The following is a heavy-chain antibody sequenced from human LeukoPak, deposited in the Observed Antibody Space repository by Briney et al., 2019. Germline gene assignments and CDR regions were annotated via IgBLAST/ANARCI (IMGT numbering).Heavy chain of an antibody. J-gene: IGHJ4*02. CDR2: ISGRGSST. CDR1: GFTFSTYA. CDR3: ASLHYGDYGDY. V-gene: IGHV3-23*01. D-gene: IGHD4-17*01. Sequence: PGGSLRLSCAASGFTFSTYAMSWVRQAPGKGLEWVSTISGRGSSTYYADSVKGRFTISRDNSKNTLYLQMNSLRAEDTAVYYCASLHYGDYGDYWGQGTLVTVSS.